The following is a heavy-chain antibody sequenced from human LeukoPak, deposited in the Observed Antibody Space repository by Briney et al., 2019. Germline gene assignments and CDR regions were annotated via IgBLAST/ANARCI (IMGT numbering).Heavy chain of an antibody. CDR3: ARDSNWNSGRFDAFDI. V-gene: IGHV3-30-3*01. J-gene: IGHJ3*02. CDR1: GFTFSSYA. CDR2: ISYDGSNK. D-gene: IGHD1-7*01. Sequence: PGGSLRLSCAASGFTFSSYAMHWVRQAPGKGLEWVAVISYDGSNKYYADSVKGRFTISRDNSKNTLYLQMNSLRAEDTAVYYCARDSNWNSGRFDAFDIWGQGTMVTVSS.